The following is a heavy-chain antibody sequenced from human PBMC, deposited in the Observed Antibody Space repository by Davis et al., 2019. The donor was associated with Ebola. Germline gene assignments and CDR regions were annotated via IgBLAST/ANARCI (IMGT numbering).Heavy chain of an antibody. CDR2: ISGGSRTI. CDR3: ARDRPEDITMIVVAGGMDV. Sequence: GESLKISCAASEFTFSDHSMNWVRQAPGKGLDWISYISGGSRTIYYADSVKGRFTISRDNAKNSLYLQMNSLRAEDTAVYYCARDRPEDITMIVVAGGMDVWGQGTTVTVSS. V-gene: IGHV3-48*04. J-gene: IGHJ6*02. CDR1: EFTFSDHS. D-gene: IGHD3-22*01.